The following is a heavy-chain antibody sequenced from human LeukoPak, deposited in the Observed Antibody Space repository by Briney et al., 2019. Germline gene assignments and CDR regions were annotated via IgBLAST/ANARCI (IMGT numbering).Heavy chain of an antibody. V-gene: IGHV4-4*07. CDR1: GGSISSYY. Sequence: SETLSLTCTVSGGSISSYYWLWIRQPAGKGLEWIGRIYTSGSTNYNPSLKSRVTMSVDTSKNQFSLKLSSVTAADTAVYYCARVKNSSGQGEIWGQGTLVTVSS. J-gene: IGHJ4*02. CDR2: IYTSGST. CDR3: ARVKNSSGQGEI.